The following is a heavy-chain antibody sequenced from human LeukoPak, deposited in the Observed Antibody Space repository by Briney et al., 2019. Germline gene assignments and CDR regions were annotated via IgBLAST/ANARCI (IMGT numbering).Heavy chain of an antibody. CDR1: GYTFTSYG. V-gene: IGHV1-18*01. Sequence: ASVTVSCKASGYTFTSYGISWVRQAPGQGLEWMGWISAYNGNTNYTQKLQGRVTMTTDTSTSTAYMELRSLRSDDTAVYYCARASGYYGFSPYYFDYWGQGTLVTVSS. CDR3: ARASGYYGFSPYYFDY. J-gene: IGHJ4*02. D-gene: IGHD3-22*01. CDR2: ISAYNGNT.